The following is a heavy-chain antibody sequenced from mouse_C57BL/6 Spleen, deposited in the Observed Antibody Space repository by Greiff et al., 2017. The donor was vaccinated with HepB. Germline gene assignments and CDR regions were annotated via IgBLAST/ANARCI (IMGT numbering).Heavy chain of an antibody. CDR1: GYTFTSYW. J-gene: IGHJ3*01. Sequence: QVQLQQPGAELVRPGSSVKLSCKASGYTFTSYWMDWVKQRPGQGLEWIGNIYPSDSETHYNQKFKDKATLTVDKSSSTAYMQLSSLTSEDSAVYYCARRDGYFWFAYWGQGTLVTVSA. CDR2: IYPSDSET. D-gene: IGHD2-3*01. CDR3: ARRDGYFWFAY. V-gene: IGHV1-61*01.